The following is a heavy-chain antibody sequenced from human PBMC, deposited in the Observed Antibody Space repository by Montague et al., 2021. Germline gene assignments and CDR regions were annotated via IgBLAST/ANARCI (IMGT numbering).Heavy chain of an antibody. Sequence: SLRLSCAASGFTFSSYRMSWVRQAPGNGLEWVANIGDDGVETYYVDSVKGRFTVPRDNAKSSLYLQMNSLRAEDTAVYYCGVSPRRGSMDVWGKGTTVTVSS. V-gene: IGHV3-7*01. CDR3: GVSPRRGSMDV. J-gene: IGHJ6*03. CDR1: GFTFSSYR. CDR2: IGDDGVET.